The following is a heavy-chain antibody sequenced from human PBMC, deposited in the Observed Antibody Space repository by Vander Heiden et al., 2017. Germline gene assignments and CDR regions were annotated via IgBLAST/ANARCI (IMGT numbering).Heavy chain of an antibody. J-gene: IGHJ4*02. V-gene: IGHV1-2*02. Sequence: QAQLVQSGAEMRNPGASVKVSCKPSGYTFTGYYIHWVRQAPGQGLEWMAWINPKTGDTHHAQRFQGRITVTRDTSISTAYMELRGLRSDDTAVYFCAREWNYGSGNYFDYWGQGTLVTVSS. CDR1: GYTFTGYY. CDR2: INPKTGDT. CDR3: AREWNYGSGNYFDY. D-gene: IGHD3-10*01.